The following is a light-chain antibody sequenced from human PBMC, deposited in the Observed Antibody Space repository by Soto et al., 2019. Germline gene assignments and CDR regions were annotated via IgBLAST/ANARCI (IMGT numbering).Light chain of an antibody. Sequence: QSALTQPPSASGSPGQSVTISCTGTSSDVGGYNYVYWYQQHQGKAPKLMLYEVSKRPSGVPDRFSGSKSGNTASLTVSGLQAEDEADYYCSSYGGSNDYVFGAGTKLTVL. J-gene: IGLJ2*01. CDR1: SSDVGGYNY. CDR2: EVS. CDR3: SSYGGSNDYV. V-gene: IGLV2-8*01.